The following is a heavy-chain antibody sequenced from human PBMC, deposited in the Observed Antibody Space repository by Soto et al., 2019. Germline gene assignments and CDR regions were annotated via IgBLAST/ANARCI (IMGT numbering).Heavy chain of an antibody. J-gene: IGHJ4*02. CDR1: GFTFSSYA. V-gene: IGHV3-30-3*01. CDR2: ISYDGSNK. D-gene: IGHD6-19*01. Sequence: QVQLVESGGGVVQPGRSLRLSCAASGFTFSSYAMHWVRQAPGKGLEWVAVISYDGSNKYYADSVKGRFTISRDNSKNTLYLQMNSLRAEETAVYYCARDQLVAGTFDYWGQGTLVTVSS. CDR3: ARDQLVAGTFDY.